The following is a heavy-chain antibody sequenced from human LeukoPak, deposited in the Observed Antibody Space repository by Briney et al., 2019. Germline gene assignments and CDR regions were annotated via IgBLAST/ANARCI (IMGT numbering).Heavy chain of an antibody. CDR2: IYYSGST. V-gene: IGHV4-59*08. J-gene: IGHJ2*01. CDR3: ARLPGEGSVGYFDL. D-gene: IGHD3-16*01. CDR1: GGSISSYY. Sequence: SETLSLTCSVSGGSISSYYWSWIRQPPGKGLEWIGYIYYSGSTNYNPSLKSRVTISVDTSKNQFSLKLSSVTAADTAVYYCARLPGEGSVGYFDLWGRGTLVTVSS.